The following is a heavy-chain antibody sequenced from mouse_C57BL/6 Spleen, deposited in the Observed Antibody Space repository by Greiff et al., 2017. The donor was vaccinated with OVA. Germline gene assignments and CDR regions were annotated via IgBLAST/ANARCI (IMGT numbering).Heavy chain of an antibody. Sequence: VQLKESGPELVKPGASVKIPCKASGYTFTDYNMDWVKQSHGKSLKWIGDINPNNGGTIYNQNFKGKATLTVDKSSSTAYMELRSLTSEDTAVYYCARLIARYYAMDYWGQGTSVTVSS. CDR2: INPNNGGT. J-gene: IGHJ4*01. CDR1: GYTFTDYN. V-gene: IGHV1-18*01. D-gene: IGHD3-1*01. CDR3: ARLIARYYAMDY.